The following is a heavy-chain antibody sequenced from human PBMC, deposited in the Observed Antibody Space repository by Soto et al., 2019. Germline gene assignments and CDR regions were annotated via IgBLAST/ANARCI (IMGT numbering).Heavy chain of an antibody. J-gene: IGHJ6*01. CDR3: ARSRHGSGSYTHFYYGLDV. CDR1: GFTFISYA. D-gene: IGHD3-10*01. CDR2: ISFDGSTE. Sequence: QVQLVESGGGVVQPGRSLRLSCAASGFTFISYAMHWVRQAPGKGLEWVAVISFDGSTEYYADSVKGRFTISRDNSKNTVYLQMNSLRCEDTAVYYCARSRHGSGSYTHFYYGLDVW. V-gene: IGHV3-30-3*01.